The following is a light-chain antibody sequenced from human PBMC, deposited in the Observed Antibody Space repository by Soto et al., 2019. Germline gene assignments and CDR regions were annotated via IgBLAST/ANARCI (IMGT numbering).Light chain of an antibody. CDR1: QSVSIN. CDR3: QQYNNWPYT. J-gene: IGKJ2*01. CDR2: GAS. Sequence: EIVMTQSPATLAVSPGERAALSCRASQSVSINFAWYQQKPGQAPRLLIYGASSRATGTPARFSGSGSGTEFTLTISSLQSEDFAVYYCQQYNNWPYTFGLGTKLEMK. V-gene: IGKV3-15*01.